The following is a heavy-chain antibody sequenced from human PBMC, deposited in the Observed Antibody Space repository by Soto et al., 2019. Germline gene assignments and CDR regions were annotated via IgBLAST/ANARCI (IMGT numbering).Heavy chain of an antibody. Sequence: QVQLVESGGGVVQPGRSLRLSCAASGFTFSSYGMHWVRQAPGKGLEWVAVISYDGSNKYYADSVKGRFTISRDNSKNTLYLQMNSLRAEDTDVYYCAKAWRGYSYGRDAFDIWGQGTMVTVSS. V-gene: IGHV3-30*18. CDR1: GFTFSSYG. CDR2: ISYDGSNK. J-gene: IGHJ3*02. CDR3: AKAWRGYSYGRDAFDI. D-gene: IGHD5-18*01.